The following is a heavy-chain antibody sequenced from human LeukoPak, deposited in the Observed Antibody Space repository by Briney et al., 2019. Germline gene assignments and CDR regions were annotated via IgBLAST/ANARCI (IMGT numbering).Heavy chain of an antibody. CDR1: GGSISSGSYY. J-gene: IGHJ5*02. CDR2: IYTSGST. V-gene: IGHV4-61*02. Sequence: SETLSLTCTVSGGSISSGSYYWSWIRQPAGKGLEWIGRIYTSGSTNYNPSLKSRVTISVDTSKNQFSLKLSSVTAADTAVYYCASGDNWNRNWFDPWGQGTLVTVSS. D-gene: IGHD1-20*01. CDR3: ASGDNWNRNWFDP.